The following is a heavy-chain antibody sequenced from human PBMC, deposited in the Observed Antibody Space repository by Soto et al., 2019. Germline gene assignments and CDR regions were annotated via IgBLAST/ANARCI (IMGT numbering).Heavy chain of an antibody. Sequence: SVKVSCTASGGTFSSYAISWVRQAPGQGREWMGGIIPIFGTANYAQKFQGRGTITADASTSTDYMELGSLRSEDTAVYDCARGPSCGVVPTRYYYGMDVRGKGTTVTASS. D-gene: IGHD3-3*01. J-gene: IGHJ6*04. CDR2: IIPIFGTA. CDR1: GGTFSSYA. V-gene: IGHV1-69*13. CDR3: ARGPSCGVVPTRYYYGMDV.